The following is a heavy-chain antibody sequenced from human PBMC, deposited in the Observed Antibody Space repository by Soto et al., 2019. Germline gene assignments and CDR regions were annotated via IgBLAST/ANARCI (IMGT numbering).Heavy chain of an antibody. V-gene: IGHV1-18*01. J-gene: IGHJ4*02. Sequence: GASVKVSCKASGYTFTSYGISWVRQAPGQGLEWMGWISAYNGNTNYAQKLQGRVTMTTDTSTSTAYMELRSLRSDDTAVYYCARYKGNYYDSSGYQTDWGQGTLVTVSS. CDR1: GYTFTSYG. CDR3: ARYKGNYYDSSGYQTD. D-gene: IGHD3-22*01. CDR2: ISAYNGNT.